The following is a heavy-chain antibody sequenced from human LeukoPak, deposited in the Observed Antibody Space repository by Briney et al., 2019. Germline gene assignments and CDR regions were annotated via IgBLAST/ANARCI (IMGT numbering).Heavy chain of an antibody. CDR3: ARDRAYYYGSGTFSY. CDR2: ISSSSSTI. Sequence: GGSLRLSCAASGFTFSSYSMNWVRQAPVKGLEWVSYISSSSSTIYYADSVKGRFTISRDNAKNSLYLQMNSLRAEDTAVYYCARDRAYYYGSGTFSYWGQGTLVTVSS. V-gene: IGHV3-48*04. D-gene: IGHD3-10*01. CDR1: GFTFSSYS. J-gene: IGHJ4*02.